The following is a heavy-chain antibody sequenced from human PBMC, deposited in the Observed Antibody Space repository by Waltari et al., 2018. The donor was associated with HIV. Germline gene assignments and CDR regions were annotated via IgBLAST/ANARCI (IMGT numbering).Heavy chain of an antibody. CDR3: VRDDPGYAPIDY. V-gene: IGHV3-21*02. D-gene: IGHD2-2*01. Sequence: EVELREVGGGLVEPGASLTLSCVTSGFTLRNFSFNWVRLRPREGLEWVASLKRGSRDGSYVDPVKGRFTISRDDSMNTLFLHLDKLKVEDTARYFCVRDDPGYAPIDYWGPGTLVTVSP. J-gene: IGHJ4*02. CDR2: LKRGSRDG. CDR1: GFTLRNFS.